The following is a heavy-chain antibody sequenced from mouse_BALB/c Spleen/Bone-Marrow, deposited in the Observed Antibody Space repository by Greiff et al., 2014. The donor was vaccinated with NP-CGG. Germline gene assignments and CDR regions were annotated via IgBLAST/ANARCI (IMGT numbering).Heavy chain of an antibody. CDR1: GFSLTTYG. CDR2: IWAGGST. V-gene: IGHV2-9*02. J-gene: IGHJ1*01. Sequence: VKLVQSGPGLVAPSPSLSIACTVSGFSLTTYGVHWVRQSPGKGLEWLGVIWAGGSTNYNSTLMSRLSISKDNSKNQVFLKMNSLQTDDTAIYYCARNLLPPYLYFDVWGAGTTVTVSS. D-gene: IGHD1-1*01. CDR3: ARNLLPPYLYFDV.